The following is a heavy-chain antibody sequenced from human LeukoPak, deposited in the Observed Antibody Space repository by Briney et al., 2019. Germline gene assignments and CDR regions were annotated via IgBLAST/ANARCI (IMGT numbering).Heavy chain of an antibody. J-gene: IGHJ6*03. Sequence: GASVKVSCKASGYTFTSDGISWVRQAPGQGLEWMGWISAYNGNTNYAQKLQGRVTMTTDTSTSTAYMELRSLRSDDTAVYYCARSNYGDYAHYYMDVWGKGTTVTVSS. CDR2: ISAYNGNT. CDR1: GYTFTSDG. D-gene: IGHD4-17*01. V-gene: IGHV1-18*01. CDR3: ARSNYGDYAHYYMDV.